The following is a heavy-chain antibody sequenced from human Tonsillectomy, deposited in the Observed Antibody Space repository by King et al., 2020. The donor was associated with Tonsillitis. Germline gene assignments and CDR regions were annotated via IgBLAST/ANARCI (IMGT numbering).Heavy chain of an antibody. D-gene: IGHD6-6*01. V-gene: IGHV3-43*02. CDR3: AKDGYSSSSVFDY. J-gene: IGHJ4*02. Sequence: VQLVESGGGVVQPGGSLRLSCAASGFTFDDYAMHWVRQAPGKGLEWVSLIRGDGGSIYYADSGKGRFTISRDNSKNSLYLQMNSLRTEDTALYYCAKDGYSSSSVFDYWGQGTLVTVSS. CDR2: IRGDGGSI. CDR1: GFTFDDYA.